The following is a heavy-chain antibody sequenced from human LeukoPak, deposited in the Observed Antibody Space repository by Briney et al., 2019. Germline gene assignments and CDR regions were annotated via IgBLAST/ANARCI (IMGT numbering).Heavy chain of an antibody. V-gene: IGHV4-59*01. Sequence: PSETLSLTCPVSGGSISGYYWSWIRQPPGKGLEWIGYIYYSGSTKYNPSLKSRVTMSVDTFRNQFSLKLSSVTAADTAVYYCARGGLENGYHSNDGFDIWGQGTMVTVSS. CDR1: GGSISGYY. CDR2: IYYSGST. CDR3: ARGGLENGYHSNDGFDI. D-gene: IGHD3-22*01. J-gene: IGHJ3*02.